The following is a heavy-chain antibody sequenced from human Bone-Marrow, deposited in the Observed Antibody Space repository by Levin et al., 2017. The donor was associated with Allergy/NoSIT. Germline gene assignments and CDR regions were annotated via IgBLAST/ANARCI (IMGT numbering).Heavy chain of an antibody. Sequence: AGGSLRLSCTASGFTFNKYGLTWVRQAPGKGLEWVASIGGSGLDSNYADSVRGRFTITRDMNMIFLQMNSLRVEDTAIYYCAKDPMWDRYNFDMDVWGRGTSVIVSS. V-gene: IGHV3-23*01. D-gene: IGHD1-26*01. CDR3: AKDPMWDRYNFDMDV. CDR1: GFTFNKYG. J-gene: IGHJ6*02. CDR2: IGGSGLDS.